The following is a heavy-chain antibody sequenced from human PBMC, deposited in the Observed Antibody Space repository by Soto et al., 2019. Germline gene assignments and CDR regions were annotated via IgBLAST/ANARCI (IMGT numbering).Heavy chain of an antibody. D-gene: IGHD3-10*01. CDR3: ARFNWYFDL. J-gene: IGHJ2*01. CDR2: IYHSGST. V-gene: IGHV4-30-2*02. Sequence: PSETLSLTCAVSGGSISSGGYSWSWIRQPPGKGLEWIGYIYHSGSTYYNPSLKSRVTISVDTSKNQFSLKLSSVTAADTAMYYCARFNWYFDLWGRGTLVTVSS. CDR1: GGSISSGGYS.